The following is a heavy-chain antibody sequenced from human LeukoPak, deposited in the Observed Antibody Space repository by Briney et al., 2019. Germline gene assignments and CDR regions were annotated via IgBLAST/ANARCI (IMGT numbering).Heavy chain of an antibody. CDR1: GFTFSSYG. D-gene: IGHD5-24*01. Sequence: GGSLRLSCAASGFTFSSYGMHWVRQAPGKGLEWVAVISYDGSNKYYADSVKGRFTISRDNSKNTLYLQMNSPRAEDTAVYYCAKVNVEMATIRPYYFDYWGQGTLVTVSS. CDR3: AKVNVEMATIRPYYFDY. CDR2: ISYDGSNK. V-gene: IGHV3-30*18. J-gene: IGHJ4*02.